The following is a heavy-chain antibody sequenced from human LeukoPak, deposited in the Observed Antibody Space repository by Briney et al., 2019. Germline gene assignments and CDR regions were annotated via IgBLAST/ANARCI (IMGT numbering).Heavy chain of an antibody. J-gene: IGHJ5*02. CDR2: IYYSGST. CDR3: ACGAGTTTTNNWFDP. V-gene: IGHV4-30-4*08. D-gene: IGHD6-13*01. CDR1: GVSISSGDYY. Sequence: PSQTLSLTCTVSGVSISSGDYYWSWIRQPPGKGLEWIGYIYYSGSTYYNPSLKSRVTISVDTSKNQFSLKLSSVTAADTAVYYCACGAGTTTTNNWFDPWGQGTLVTVSS.